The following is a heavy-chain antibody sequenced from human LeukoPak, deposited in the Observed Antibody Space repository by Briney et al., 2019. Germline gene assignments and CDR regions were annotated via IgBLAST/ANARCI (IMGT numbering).Heavy chain of an antibody. Sequence: SETLSLTCAVYGGSFSGYYWSWIRQPPGKGLEWIGEINHSGSTNYNPSLKSRVTISVDTSKNQFSLKLSSVTAADTAVYYCASAANYYDSSGYYFGYWGQGTLVTVSS. J-gene: IGHJ4*02. D-gene: IGHD3-22*01. CDR2: INHSGST. CDR1: GGSFSGYY. CDR3: ASAANYYDSSGYYFGY. V-gene: IGHV4-34*01.